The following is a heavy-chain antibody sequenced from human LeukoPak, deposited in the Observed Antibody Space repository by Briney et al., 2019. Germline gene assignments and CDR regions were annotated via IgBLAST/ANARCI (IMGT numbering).Heavy chain of an antibody. J-gene: IGHJ4*02. D-gene: IGHD1-26*01. CDR3: ARGYSGSYGRFDY. CDR2: IYYSGNT. Sequence: SETLSIICTVSGGSISSFYWSWIRQPLGKGLEWIGYIYYSGNTNYNPSLKNRVTISVDTSKNQFSLKLSSVTAADTAVYYCARGYSGSYGRFDYWGQGTLATVSS. CDR1: GGSISSFY. V-gene: IGHV4-59*01.